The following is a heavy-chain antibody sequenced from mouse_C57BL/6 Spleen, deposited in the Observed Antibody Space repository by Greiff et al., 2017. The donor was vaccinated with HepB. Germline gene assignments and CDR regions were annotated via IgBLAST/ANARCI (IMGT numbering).Heavy chain of an antibody. D-gene: IGHD3-2*02. Sequence: VKLQQSGAELVKPGASVKLSCKASGYTFTSYWMQWVKQRPGQGLEWIGEIDPSDSYTNYNQKFKGKATLTVDTSSSTAYMQLSSLTSEDSAVYYCAGTAQAGDFDYWGQGTTLTVSS. CDR3: AGTAQAGDFDY. CDR1: GYTFTSYW. CDR2: IDPSDSYT. J-gene: IGHJ2*01. V-gene: IGHV1-50*01.